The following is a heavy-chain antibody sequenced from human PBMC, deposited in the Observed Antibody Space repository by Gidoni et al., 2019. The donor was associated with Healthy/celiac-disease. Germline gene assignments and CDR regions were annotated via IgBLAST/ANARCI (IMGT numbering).Heavy chain of an antibody. V-gene: IGHV3-23*01. Sequence: EVQLLESGGGLVQPGGSLRLPCAASGFTFSSYAMSWVRQAPGKGLEWVSAISGSGGSTYYADSVKGRFTISRDNSKNTLYLQMNSLRAEDTAVYYCAKDGSYILTSSSIDYWGQGTLVTVSS. CDR2: ISGSGGST. D-gene: IGHD3-9*01. CDR3: AKDGSYILTSSSIDY. J-gene: IGHJ4*02. CDR1: GFTFSSYA.